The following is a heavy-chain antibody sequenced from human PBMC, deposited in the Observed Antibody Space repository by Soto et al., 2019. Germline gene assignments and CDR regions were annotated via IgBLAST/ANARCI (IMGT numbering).Heavy chain of an antibody. CDR2: IRYDGSKE. CDR3: ARERIPYGDYDYYYGMDV. J-gene: IGHJ6*02. CDR1: GFIFSSHG. D-gene: IGHD4-17*01. V-gene: IGHV3-33*01. Sequence: GGSLRLSCAASGFIFSSHGMHWVRQAPGKGLGWVAVIRYDGSKEHYADSVKGRFTISRDNSKNTLYLQMNSLRTEDTAVYYCARERIPYGDYDYYYGMDVWGQGTTVTVSS.